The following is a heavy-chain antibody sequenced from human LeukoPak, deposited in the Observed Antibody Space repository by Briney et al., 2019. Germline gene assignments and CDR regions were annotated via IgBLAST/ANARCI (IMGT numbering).Heavy chain of an antibody. CDR1: GGSFSGYY. CDR3: ARGRTPYYDFWSGYRTTHNWFDP. D-gene: IGHD3-3*01. CDR2: INHSGST. Sequence: SETLSLTCAVYGGSFSGYYWSWIRQPPGKGLEWIGEINHSGSTNYNPSLKSRVTISVDTSKNQFSLKLSSVTAADTAVYYCARGRTPYYDFWSGYRTTHNWFDPWGQGTLVNVSS. V-gene: IGHV4-34*01. J-gene: IGHJ5*02.